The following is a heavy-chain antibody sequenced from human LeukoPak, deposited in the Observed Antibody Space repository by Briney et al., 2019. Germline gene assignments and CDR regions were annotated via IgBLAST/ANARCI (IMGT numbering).Heavy chain of an antibody. Sequence: GASVKVSCKASGGTFSSYAISWVRQAPGQGLEWMGGIIPIFGTANYAQKFQGRVTITADKSTSTAYMGLSSLRSEDTAVYYCAGTGFTSMVRGVIIPYYFDYWGQGTLVTVSS. D-gene: IGHD3-10*01. CDR1: GGTFSSYA. CDR3: AGTGFTSMVRGVIIPYYFDY. CDR2: IIPIFGTA. J-gene: IGHJ4*02. V-gene: IGHV1-69*06.